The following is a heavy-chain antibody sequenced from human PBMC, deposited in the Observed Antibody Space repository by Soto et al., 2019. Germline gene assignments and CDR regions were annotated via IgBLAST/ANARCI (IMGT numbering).Heavy chain of an antibody. V-gene: IGHV4-39*01. CDR2: MYYTGNK. CDR1: GGSISSSTYY. CDR3: ARRSSSSLGSLFDP. D-gene: IGHD6-6*01. Sequence: SETLSLTCTVSGGSISSSTYYWDWIRQPPGKGLEWIGAMYYTGNKNYNPSLESRVTMSVDTSKNQFSLKLSSVTPTATAVYYCARRSSSSLGSLFDPWGRGILVNVSS. J-gene: IGHJ5*02.